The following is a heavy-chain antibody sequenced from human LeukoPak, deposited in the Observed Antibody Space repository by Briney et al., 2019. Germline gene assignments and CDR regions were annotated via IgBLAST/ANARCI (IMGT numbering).Heavy chain of an antibody. Sequence: PGGSLRLSCAASGFTFDDYTMHWVRQAPGKGLEWVSLISWDGGSTYYADSVKGRFTISRDNSKNTLYLQMNSLRAEDTAVYYCARDRVTVSPYYFDYWGQGTLVTVSS. CDR1: GFTFDDYT. J-gene: IGHJ4*02. CDR2: ISWDGGST. D-gene: IGHD2-21*02. V-gene: IGHV3-43*01. CDR3: ARDRVTVSPYYFDY.